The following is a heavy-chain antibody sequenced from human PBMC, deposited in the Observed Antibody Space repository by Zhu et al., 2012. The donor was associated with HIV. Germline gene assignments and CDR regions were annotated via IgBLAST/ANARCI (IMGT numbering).Heavy chain of an antibody. CDR2: NYYSGTS. CDR1: GGSVSSINYY. V-gene: IGHV4-61*01. Sequence: QVQLQESGPGLVKPSETLSLTCSVTGGSVSSINYYWGWIRQPPGKGLESTGYNYYSGTSVYNPSVNSRVTISVDTSKNQFSLRLTSVTAADTAVYYCARLPPPXAVTEYYFDSWGQGILVTVSS. J-gene: IGHJ4*01. D-gene: IGHD6-19*01. CDR3: ARLPPPXAVTEYYFDS.